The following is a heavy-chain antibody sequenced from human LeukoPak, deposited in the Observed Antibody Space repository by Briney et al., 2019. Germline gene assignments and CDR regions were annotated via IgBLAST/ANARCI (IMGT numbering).Heavy chain of an antibody. CDR2: IYYSGNV. Sequence: SETLTLTCTVSGGSISSGAYYWSWIRQPPGKDLVWIGYIYYSGNVYYNPSLKTRVTISVDTSKNQFSLKLNSVTAADTAVYYCARDYAGAFDIWGQGTMVTVSS. V-gene: IGHV4-30-4*08. CDR1: GGSISSGAYY. J-gene: IGHJ3*02. D-gene: IGHD4-17*01. CDR3: ARDYAGAFDI.